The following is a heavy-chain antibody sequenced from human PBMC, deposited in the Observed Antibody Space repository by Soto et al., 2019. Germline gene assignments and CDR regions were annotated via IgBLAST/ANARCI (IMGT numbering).Heavy chain of an antibody. D-gene: IGHD6-25*01. CDR3: ACFITASGTHDAFDI. CDR1: GNTFTSYY. Sequence: GASVKVSCKASGNTFTSYYMHWVRQAPGQGPEWMGLVNPSGGSTYYAQKFRGRVTMTRDTSTSTLYMELSSLRFDDTVVYYCACFITASGTHDAFDIWGQGTMVTVSS. CDR2: VNPSGGST. J-gene: IGHJ3*02. V-gene: IGHV1-46*01.